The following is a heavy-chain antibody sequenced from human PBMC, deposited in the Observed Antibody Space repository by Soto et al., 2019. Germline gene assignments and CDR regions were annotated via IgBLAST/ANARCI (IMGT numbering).Heavy chain of an antibody. Sequence: QVQLVQSGAEVKKPGSSVKVSCKASGGTFSSYTISWVRQAPGQGLEWMGRIIPILGIANYAQKFQGRVTITADKYTSTAYMDLSSLRSEDTAVYYCATSGSYYSDFIRPDYWGQGTLGTVSS. CDR2: IIPILGIA. D-gene: IGHD1-26*01. J-gene: IGHJ4*02. CDR3: ATSGSYYSDFIRPDY. V-gene: IGHV1-69*02. CDR1: GGTFSSYT.